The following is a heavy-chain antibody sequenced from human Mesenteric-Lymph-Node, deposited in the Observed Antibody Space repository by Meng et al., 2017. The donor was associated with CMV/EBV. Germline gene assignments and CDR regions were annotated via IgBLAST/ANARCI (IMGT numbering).Heavy chain of an antibody. V-gene: IGHV4-34*01. Sequence: GSLRLSCAVYGGSFGNYFWSWIRQPPGKGLEWIGEINHSGGTNYNPSLKSRVTISRDTSKNDFSLKLLSVTAADTAVYYCARGSPYGGYYYYAMDVWGQGTTVTVSS. J-gene: IGHJ6*02. D-gene: IGHD3-16*01. CDR1: GGSFGNYF. CDR2: INHSGGT. CDR3: ARGSPYGGYYYYAMDV.